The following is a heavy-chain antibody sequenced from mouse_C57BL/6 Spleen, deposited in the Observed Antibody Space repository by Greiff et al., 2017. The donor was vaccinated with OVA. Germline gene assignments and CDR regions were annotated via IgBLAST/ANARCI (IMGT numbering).Heavy chain of an antibody. Sequence: VQLQQSGAELVKPGASVKLSCKASGYTFTSYWMHWVKQRPGRGLEWIGRIDPNSGGTKYNEKFKSKATLTVDKPSSTAYMQLSSLTSEDSAVYYCAAPDSSGPAWFAYWGQGTLVTVSA. V-gene: IGHV1-72*01. CDR2: IDPNSGGT. J-gene: IGHJ3*01. CDR3: AAPDSSGPAWFAY. CDR1: GYTFTSYW. D-gene: IGHD3-2*02.